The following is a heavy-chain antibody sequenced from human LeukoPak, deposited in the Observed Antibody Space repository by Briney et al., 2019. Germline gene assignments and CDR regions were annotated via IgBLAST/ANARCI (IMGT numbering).Heavy chain of an antibody. Sequence: SQTLSLTCVVSGDSVSSKSGAWNWIRQSPSRGLEWLGRTYYRSKWYNDYAESMEGRMTISQDTSKNQYSLHLNSVTPDDTAVYYCARDFGTTGWHTFDYWGQGTLVTVSS. CDR2: TYYRSKWYN. CDR1: GDSVSSKSGA. J-gene: IGHJ4*02. V-gene: IGHV6-1*01. D-gene: IGHD6-19*01. CDR3: ARDFGTTGWHTFDY.